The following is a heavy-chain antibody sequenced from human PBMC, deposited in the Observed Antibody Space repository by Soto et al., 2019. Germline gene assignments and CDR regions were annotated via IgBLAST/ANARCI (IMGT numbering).Heavy chain of an antibody. CDR2: IYNSGSA. Sequence: ARSLGLNCTSCCSPHHRDNHYWSWIRQPPGKGLEWIACIYNSGSANYNPSLKSRVTISVDTSKNQFSLKLSSVTAADTAVYYCARNQMATIPDYWGQGILVTVSS. CDR1: CSPHHRDNHY. V-gene: IGHV4-61*01. CDR3: ARNQMATIPDY. D-gene: IGHD5-12*01. J-gene: IGHJ4*02.